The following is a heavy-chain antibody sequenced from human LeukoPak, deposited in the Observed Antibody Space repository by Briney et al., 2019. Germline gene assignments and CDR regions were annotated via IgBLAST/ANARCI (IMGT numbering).Heavy chain of an antibody. CDR3: ASLPSIVGDTALDY. Sequence: ASVKVSCKASGYTFTSYDINWVRQAPGQGLEWMGWINPNSGGTNYAQKFQGRVTMTRDTSISTAYMELSRLRSDDTAVYYCASLPSIVGDTALDYWGQGTLVTVSS. J-gene: IGHJ4*02. V-gene: IGHV1-2*02. CDR2: INPNSGGT. D-gene: IGHD1-26*01. CDR1: GYTFTSYD.